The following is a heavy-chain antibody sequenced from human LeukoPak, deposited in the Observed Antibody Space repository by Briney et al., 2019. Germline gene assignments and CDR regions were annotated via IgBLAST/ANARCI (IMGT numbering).Heavy chain of an antibody. D-gene: IGHD2-8*01. V-gene: IGHV4-30-4*01. CDR1: GGSISSGDYY. J-gene: IGHJ4*02. CDR3: ARDTPGYCTNGVCADY. CDR2: IYYSGST. Sequence: PSETLSLTCTVSGGSISSGDYYWSWIRQPPGKGLEWIGYIYYSGSTYYNPSLKSRVTISVDTSKNQFSLKLSSVTAADTAVYYCARDTPGYCTNGVCADYWGQGTLVTVSS.